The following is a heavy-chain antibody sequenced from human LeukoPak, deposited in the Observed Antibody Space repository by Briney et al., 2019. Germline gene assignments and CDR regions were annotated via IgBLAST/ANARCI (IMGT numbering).Heavy chain of an antibody. CDR3: AKDLVLRYFDWAFDY. D-gene: IGHD3-9*01. CDR1: GFTFSSYG. Sequence: GGSLRLSCAASGFTFSSYGMHWVRQAPGKGLEWVAVISYDGSNKYYADSVKGRFTISRDNSKNTLYLQMNSLRDEDTAVYYCAKDLVLRYFDWAFDYWGQGTLVTVSS. V-gene: IGHV3-30*18. J-gene: IGHJ4*02. CDR2: ISYDGSNK.